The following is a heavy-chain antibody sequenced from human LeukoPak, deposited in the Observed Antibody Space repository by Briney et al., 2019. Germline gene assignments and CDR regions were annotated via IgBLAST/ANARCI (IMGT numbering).Heavy chain of an antibody. J-gene: IGHJ4*02. D-gene: IGHD2-2*01. CDR3: TSYCSTSCYRDY. V-gene: IGHV3-15*01. Sequence: GGSLRLPCAASGFTFSNAWMSWVRQAPGKGLEWVGRIKSKTDGGTTDYAAPVKGRFTISRDDSKNTLYLQMNSLKTEDTAVYYCTSYCSTSCYRDYWGQGTLVTVSS. CDR1: GFTFSNAW. CDR2: IKSKTDGGTT.